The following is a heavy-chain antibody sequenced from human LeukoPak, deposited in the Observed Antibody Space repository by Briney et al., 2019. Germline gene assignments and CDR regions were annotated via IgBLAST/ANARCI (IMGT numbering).Heavy chain of an antibody. CDR3: ARGRYSSSWYYFDY. CDR1: GVSISSYY. D-gene: IGHD6-13*01. J-gene: IGHJ4*02. V-gene: IGHV4-59*01. Sequence: SETLSLTCTVSGVSISSYYWSWIRQPPGKGLEWIGYIYYSGSTNYNPSLKSRVTISVDTSKNQFSLKLSSVTAADTAVYYCARGRYSSSWYYFDYWGQGTLVTVSS. CDR2: IYYSGST.